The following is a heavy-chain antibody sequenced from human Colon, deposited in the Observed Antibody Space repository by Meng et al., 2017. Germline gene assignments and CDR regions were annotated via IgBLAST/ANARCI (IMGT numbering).Heavy chain of an antibody. J-gene: IGHJ4*02. CDR3: ALERREKMFDF. CDR1: GFTFSDYW. CDR2: INSDGSRT. D-gene: IGHD1-1*01. Sequence: GGSLRLSCAASGFTFSDYWMHWVRQAPGQGLVWVSRINSDGSRTVYADSVQGRFTISRDNAKNTLYLLMNSLRVEDTAVYYCALERREKMFDFWGQGTLVTVSS. V-gene: IGHV3-74*01.